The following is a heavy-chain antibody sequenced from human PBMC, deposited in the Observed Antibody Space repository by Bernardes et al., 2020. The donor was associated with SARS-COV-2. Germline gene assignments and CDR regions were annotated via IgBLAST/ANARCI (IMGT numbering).Heavy chain of an antibody. V-gene: IGHV3-74*03. Sequence: GGSLRLSCAASGFTFRSYWMHWVRQVPGKGPVWVSRINADGTSITYADSVKGRFTISRDNAMDTLYLQMNSLGGEDTAVYYCARGSGNYYFDYWGQGTLVTVSS. CDR1: GFTFRSYW. CDR3: ARGSGNYYFDY. D-gene: IGHD5-12*01. J-gene: IGHJ4*02. CDR2: INADGTSI.